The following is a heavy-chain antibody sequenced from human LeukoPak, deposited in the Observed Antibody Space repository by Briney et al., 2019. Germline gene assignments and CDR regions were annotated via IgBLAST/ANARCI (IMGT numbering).Heavy chain of an antibody. V-gene: IGHV3-7*01. Sequence: PGGSLRLSCAVSGLTFSSSWMDWVRQAPGKGLEWVASINPEGSEKYSAGSVKGRFTISRYNAKSSLYLQMDSLRVEDTAFYYCARDLAYSRLDYWGQGVLVTVSS. J-gene: IGHJ4*02. CDR3: ARDLAYSRLDY. CDR1: GLTFSSSW. CDR2: INPEGSEK. D-gene: IGHD5-18*01.